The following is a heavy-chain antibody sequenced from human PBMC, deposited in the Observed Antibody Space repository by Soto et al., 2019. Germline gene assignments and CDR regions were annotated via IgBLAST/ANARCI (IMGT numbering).Heavy chain of an antibody. J-gene: IGHJ4*02. CDR1: GYTFTSYG. CDR2: ISAYNGNT. D-gene: IGHD5-18*01. Sequence: GASVKVSCKASGYTFTSYGISWVRQAPGQGLEWMGWISAYNGNTNYAQKLQGRVTMTTDTSTSTAYMELRSLRSEDTAVYYCAADVGGYIYGLGKYWGQGTLVTVSS. CDR3: AADVGGYIYGLGKY. V-gene: IGHV1-18*01.